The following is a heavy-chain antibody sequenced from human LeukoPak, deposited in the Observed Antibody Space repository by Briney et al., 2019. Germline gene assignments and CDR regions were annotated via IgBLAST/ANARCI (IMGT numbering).Heavy chain of an antibody. CDR3: ASTSASYYYYFYGMDV. Sequence: GGSLRLSCAASGFTYSSYAMSWARQAPGKGREWVSAISGSGGSTYYAASVKGRFTISRDNSKNTLYLQMNSLRAEETAVYYCASTSASYYYYFYGMDVWGQGTTVTVSS. D-gene: IGHD6-6*01. V-gene: IGHV3-23*01. CDR2: ISGSGGST. CDR1: GFTYSSYA. J-gene: IGHJ6*02.